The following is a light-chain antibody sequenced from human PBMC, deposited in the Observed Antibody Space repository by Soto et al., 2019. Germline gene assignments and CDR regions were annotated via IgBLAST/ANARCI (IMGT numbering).Light chain of an antibody. CDR1: QSASNNY. CDR3: QQYRTSPPTWT. V-gene: IGKV3-20*01. CDR2: GAS. J-gene: IGKJ1*01. Sequence: EIVLTQSPGTLSLSPGERATLSCRASQSASNNYLAWYQQKPGQAPRLLIYGASNRATGIPDGFSGSGSGTDFTLTISRLEPEDFAMYYCQQYRTSPPTWTFGQGTKVDIK.